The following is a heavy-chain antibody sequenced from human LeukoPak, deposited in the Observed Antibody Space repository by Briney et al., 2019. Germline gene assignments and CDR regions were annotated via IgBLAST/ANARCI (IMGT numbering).Heavy chain of an antibody. Sequence: GGSLRLSCAASGFTFSSYAMSWVRQAPGKGLEWVSAISGSGGSTYYADSVKGRFTISRDNSKNTLYLQMSSLRAEDTAVYYCAKDLAYYYDSSGYRYFDYWGQGTLVTVSS. CDR2: ISGSGGST. CDR1: GFTFSSYA. V-gene: IGHV3-23*01. J-gene: IGHJ4*02. D-gene: IGHD3-22*01. CDR3: AKDLAYYYDSSGYRYFDY.